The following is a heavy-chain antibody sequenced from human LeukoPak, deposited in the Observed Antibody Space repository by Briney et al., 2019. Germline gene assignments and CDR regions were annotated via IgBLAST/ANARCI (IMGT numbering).Heavy chain of an antibody. CDR1: GFTFSSYW. D-gene: IGHD2-15*01. V-gene: IGHV3-7*03. CDR3: ARDRTSVVAASIPNWFDP. CDR2: IKQDGSEK. Sequence: GGSLRLSCAVSGFTFSSYWMKWVRQAPGKGLEWVANIKQDGSEKYYVDSVKGRFTISRGNAKNSLYLQMNSLRAEDTAVYYCARDRTSVVAASIPNWFDPWGQGTLVTVSS. J-gene: IGHJ5*02.